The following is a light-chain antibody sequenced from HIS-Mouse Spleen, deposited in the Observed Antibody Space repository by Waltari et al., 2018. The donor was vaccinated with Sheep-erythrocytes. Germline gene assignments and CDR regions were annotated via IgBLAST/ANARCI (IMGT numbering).Light chain of an antibody. CDR3: NSRDSSGNHLGVV. V-gene: IGLV3-19*01. CDR1: SLRSYY. J-gene: IGLJ2*01. Sequence: SSELTQDPAVSVALGQTVRITCQGDSLRSYYASWFQQKPGQAPVLVIYGKNNRPSGVPDPFSGSSSGNTASLTITGAQAEDEADCYCNSRDSSGNHLGVVFGGGTKLTVL. CDR2: GKN.